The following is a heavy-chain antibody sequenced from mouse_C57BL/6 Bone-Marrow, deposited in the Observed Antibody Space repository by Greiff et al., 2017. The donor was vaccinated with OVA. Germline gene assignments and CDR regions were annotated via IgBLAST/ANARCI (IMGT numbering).Heavy chain of an antibody. CDR1: GYTFTSYW. CDR2: IYPGNSDT. V-gene: IGHV1-5*01. Sequence: VQLQQSGTVLARPGASVKMSCKTSGYTFTSYWMHWVKQRPGQGLEWIGAIYPGNSDTSYNQKFKGKAKLTAVTSASTAYMELSSLTNEDSAVYYFTRRTGPPYYAMDYWGQGTSVTVSS. CDR3: TRRTGPPYYAMDY. D-gene: IGHD4-1*01. J-gene: IGHJ4*01.